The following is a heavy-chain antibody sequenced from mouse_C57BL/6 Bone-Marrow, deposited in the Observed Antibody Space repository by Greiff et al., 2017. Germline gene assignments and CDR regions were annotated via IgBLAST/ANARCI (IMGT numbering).Heavy chain of an antibody. CDR2: INPNNGGT. V-gene: IGHV1-22*01. Sequence: EVQLQQSGPELVKPGASVKMSCKASGYTFTDYNMHWVKQSHGKSLEWIGYINPNNGGTSYNQKFKGKATLTVNKSSSTAYMGLSSLTSEDSAVYYCARPYYYGFDYWGQGTTLTVSS. CDR1: GYTFTDYN. CDR3: ARPYYYGFDY. J-gene: IGHJ2*01. D-gene: IGHD1-1*01.